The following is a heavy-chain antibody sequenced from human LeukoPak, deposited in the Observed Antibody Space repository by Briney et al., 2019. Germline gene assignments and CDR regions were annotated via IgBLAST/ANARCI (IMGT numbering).Heavy chain of an antibody. CDR2: ISGSGGST. D-gene: IGHD6-13*01. V-gene: IGHV3-23*01. CDR1: GFSFSTYT. J-gene: IGHJ1*01. Sequence: QPGGSLRLSCVDSGFSFSTYTMNWVRQAPGKGLEWVSVISGSGGSTYYADSVKGRFTISRDNSKNTLYLQMNSLRAEDTAVYYCARDRIAAARGLFQHWGQGTLVTVSS. CDR3: ARDRIAAARGLFQH.